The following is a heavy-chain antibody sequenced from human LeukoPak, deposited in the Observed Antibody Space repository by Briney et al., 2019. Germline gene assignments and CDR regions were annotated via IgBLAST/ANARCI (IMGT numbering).Heavy chain of an antibody. V-gene: IGHV6-1*01. Sequence: SQTLSLTCAISGDSVSSYSAAWNWIRQSPSRGLEWLGRTYYKSQWYNDYAVSVKSRITINPDTSKNQFSLQLNSVTPDDTAVYYCASAKYTTGWNDAFDVWGQGTMVTVSS. CDR3: ASAKYTTGWNDAFDV. J-gene: IGHJ3*01. CDR1: GDSVSSYSAA. CDR2: TYYKSQWYN. D-gene: IGHD6-19*01.